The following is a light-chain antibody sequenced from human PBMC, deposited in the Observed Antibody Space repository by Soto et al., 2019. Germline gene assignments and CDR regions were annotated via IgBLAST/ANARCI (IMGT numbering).Light chain of an antibody. J-gene: IGKJ5*01. CDR2: GAS. Sequence: EIVMTQSPATLSVSPGGKATLSSRASQSVSSNLAWYQQKPGQAPRLLIYGASTRATGIPARFSGSGSGTEFTLTISSLQSEDFAVYYCQQYNNWPPITFGQGTRLEIK. CDR1: QSVSSN. V-gene: IGKV3-15*01. CDR3: QQYNNWPPIT.